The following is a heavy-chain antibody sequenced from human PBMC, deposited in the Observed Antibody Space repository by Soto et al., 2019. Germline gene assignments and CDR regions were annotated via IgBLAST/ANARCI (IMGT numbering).Heavy chain of an antibody. D-gene: IGHD1-26*01. Sequence: SETLSLTCTVSGGSIRNSNYYWGWIRQPPGKGLEWIGSVFNSGTTHYNPSLKSRVTISVDTSKNQFSLKLSSVTAADTAVYYCARLRSSGSYYVGGYYYYGMDVWGQGTTVTVSS. CDR2: VFNSGTT. J-gene: IGHJ6*02. CDR1: GGSIRNSNYY. V-gene: IGHV4-39*01. CDR3: ARLRSSGSYYVGGYYYYGMDV.